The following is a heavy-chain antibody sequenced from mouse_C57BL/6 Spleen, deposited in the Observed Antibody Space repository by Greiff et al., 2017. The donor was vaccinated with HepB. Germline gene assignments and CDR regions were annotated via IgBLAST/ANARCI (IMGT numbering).Heavy chain of an antibody. D-gene: IGHD3-2*02. V-gene: IGHV1-22*01. CDR3: ARSAAQATFAY. CDR1: GYTFTDYN. Sequence: SGPELVKPGASVKMSCKASGYTFTDYNMHWVKQSHGKSLEWIGYINPNNGGTSYNQKFKGKATLTVNKSSSTAYMELRSLTSEDSAVYYCARSAAQATFAYWGQGTLVTVSA. CDR2: INPNNGGT. J-gene: IGHJ3*01.